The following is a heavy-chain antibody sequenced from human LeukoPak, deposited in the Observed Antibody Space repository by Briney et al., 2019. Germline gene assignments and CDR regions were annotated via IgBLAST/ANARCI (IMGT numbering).Heavy chain of an antibody. D-gene: IGHD1-26*01. J-gene: IGHJ4*02. CDR2: IKQDGYEK. Sequence: GGSLRLSCAASGFTFSGYWMSWVRQTPEKGLEWVANIKQDGYEKYYVDSVKGRFTISRDNAKNSLYLQVNSLRADDTAVYYCARDKIVGPTTLDYWGQGTLVTVSS. CDR1: GFTFSGYW. V-gene: IGHV3-7*01. CDR3: ARDKIVGPTTLDY.